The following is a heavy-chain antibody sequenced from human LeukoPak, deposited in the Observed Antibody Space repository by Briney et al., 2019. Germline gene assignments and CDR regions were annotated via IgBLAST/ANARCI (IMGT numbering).Heavy chain of an antibody. CDR2: IYHSGST. CDR3: ARHVYTGNTVTTPLAYFDY. Sequence: SETLSLTCTVSGGSISSSSYYWGWIRQPPGKGLVWIGSIYHSGSTYYNPSLKSRVTISVDTSKNQFSLKLSSVTAADTAVYYCARHVYTGNTVTTPLAYFDYWGQGTLVTVSS. V-gene: IGHV4-39*01. J-gene: IGHJ4*02. CDR1: GGSISSSSYY. D-gene: IGHD4-17*01.